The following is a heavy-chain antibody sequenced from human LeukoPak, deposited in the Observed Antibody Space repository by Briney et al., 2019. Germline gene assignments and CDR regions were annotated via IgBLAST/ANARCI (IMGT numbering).Heavy chain of an antibody. Sequence: SETLSLTCTVSGGSISSYYWSWIRQPAGKGLEWVGRIYTSGSTNYNPSLKSRVSMSVNTSTNQCSLKLSSVTAADTAVYYCARDVGTIVRGARYYYYYMDVWGKGTTVTISS. V-gene: IGHV4-4*07. J-gene: IGHJ6*03. CDR2: IYTSGST. CDR1: GGSISSYY. D-gene: IGHD3-10*01. CDR3: ARDVGTIVRGARYYYYYMDV.